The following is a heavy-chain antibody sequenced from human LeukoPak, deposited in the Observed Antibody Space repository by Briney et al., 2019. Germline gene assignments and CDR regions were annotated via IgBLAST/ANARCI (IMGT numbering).Heavy chain of an antibody. V-gene: IGHV3-7*01. J-gene: IGHJ1*01. CDR1: GFTFSSYW. D-gene: IGHD6-13*01. CDR3: ARYSSWTPEYFQH. CDR2: IKQDGSEK. Sequence: GGSLRLSCAASGFTFSSYWMSWVRQAPGKGLEWVANIKQDGSEKYYVDSVKGRFTISRDNAKNSQYLQMNSLRAEDTAVYYCARYSSWTPEYFQHWGQGTLVTVSS.